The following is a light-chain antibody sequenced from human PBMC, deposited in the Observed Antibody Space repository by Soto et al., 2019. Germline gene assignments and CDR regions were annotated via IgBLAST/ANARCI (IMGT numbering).Light chain of an antibody. Sequence: QSALTQPRSVSGSPGQSVTISCTGTSSDVGGYHYVSWYQQHPGKPPKLMIYDVSKRPSEVPDRFSGSKSGNTASLTISGLQAGDEVDYYCGSYAGSYTWVFGTGTKLTVL. CDR3: GSYAGSYTWV. CDR2: DVS. CDR1: SSDVGGYHY. V-gene: IGLV2-11*01. J-gene: IGLJ1*01.